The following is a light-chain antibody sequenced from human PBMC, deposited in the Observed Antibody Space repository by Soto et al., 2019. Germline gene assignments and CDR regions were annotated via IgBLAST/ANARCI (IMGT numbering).Light chain of an antibody. Sequence: QSALTQPASVSGSPGQSITISCTGTSSDVGGYNYVSWYQQHPGKAPKLMIYDVTNRPSGVSNRFSGSKSGNTASLTISGLQAEDEAAYYCSSSTSSSTYVFGPGTKLTVL. J-gene: IGLJ1*01. V-gene: IGLV2-14*01. CDR2: DVT. CDR3: SSSTSSSTYV. CDR1: SSDVGGYNY.